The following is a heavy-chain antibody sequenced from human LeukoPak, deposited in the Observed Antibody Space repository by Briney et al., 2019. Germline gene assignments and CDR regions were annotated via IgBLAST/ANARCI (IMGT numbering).Heavy chain of an antibody. CDR3: ARGYCSGGSCPTGFDY. D-gene: IGHD2-15*01. J-gene: IGHJ4*02. CDR1: GGTFSSYA. Sequence: ASMTVSCKASGGTFSSYAISWVRQAPGQGLEWMGGIIPIFGTANYAQKFQGRVTITADESTSTAYMELSSLRSEDTAVYYCARGYCSGGSCPTGFDYWGQGTLVTVSS. CDR2: IIPIFGTA. V-gene: IGHV1-69*13.